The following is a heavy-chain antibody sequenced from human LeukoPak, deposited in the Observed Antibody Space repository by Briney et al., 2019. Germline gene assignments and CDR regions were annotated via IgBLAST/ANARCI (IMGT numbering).Heavy chain of an antibody. V-gene: IGHV4-59*11. CDR3: ARGVYIAAAQYGY. J-gene: IGHJ4*02. D-gene: IGHD6-13*01. CDR1: GGSISSHY. CDR2: IYYSGTT. Sequence: SETLSLTYTVSGGSISSHYWSWIRQPPGKGLEWIGYIYYSGTTNYNPSLKSRVTISVDTSKNQFSLKLSSVTAADTAVYYCARGVYIAAAQYGYWGQGTLVTVSS.